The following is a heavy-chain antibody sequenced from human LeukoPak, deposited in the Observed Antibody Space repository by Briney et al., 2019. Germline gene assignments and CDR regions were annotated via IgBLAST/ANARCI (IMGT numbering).Heavy chain of an antibody. D-gene: IGHD6-19*01. V-gene: IGHV3-30-3*01. Sequence: GGSLRLSCAASGFTFSSYAMHWVRQAPGKGLEWVAVISYDGSNKYYADSVKGRFTISRDNSKNTLYLQMNSLRAEDTAVYYCARDRDEQWLPHFDYWGQGTLVTVSS. CDR2: ISYDGSNK. J-gene: IGHJ4*02. CDR3: ARDRDEQWLPHFDY. CDR1: GFTFSSYA.